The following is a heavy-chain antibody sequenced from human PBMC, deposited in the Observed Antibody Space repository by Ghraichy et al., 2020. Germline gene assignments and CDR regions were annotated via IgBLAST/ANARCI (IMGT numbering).Heavy chain of an antibody. Sequence: SETLSLICSVSGGPVSDGSYYWNWIRQSPKTGLEWIGNIFYNGFTNHNPSLKSRVTMSVDKSKNQFSLNVSSVTAADTAVYYCARLKLVASGLYVWGHGTPVVVSS. V-gene: IGHV4-61*01. CDR1: GGPVSDGSYY. D-gene: IGHD1-7*01. J-gene: IGHJ6*02. CDR3: ARLKLVASGLYV. CDR2: IFYNGFT.